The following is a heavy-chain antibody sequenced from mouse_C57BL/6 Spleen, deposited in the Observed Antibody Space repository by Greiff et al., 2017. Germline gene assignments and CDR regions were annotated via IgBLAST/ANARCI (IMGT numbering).Heavy chain of an antibody. CDR3: AISYDYDGYWYFDV. CDR1: GYTFTSYW. Sequence: QVQLQQPGAELVKPGASVKLSCKASGYTFTSYWMHWVKQRPGRGLEWIGRIDPNSGGTKYNEKFKSKATLTVDKPSSTAYMLLSSLTSEDSSVYYCAISYDYDGYWYFDVWGTGTTVTVSS. V-gene: IGHV1-72*01. D-gene: IGHD2-4*01. J-gene: IGHJ1*03. CDR2: IDPNSGGT.